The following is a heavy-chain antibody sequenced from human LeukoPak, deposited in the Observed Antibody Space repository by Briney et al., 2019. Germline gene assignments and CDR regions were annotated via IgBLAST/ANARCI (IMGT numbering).Heavy chain of an antibody. D-gene: IGHD5-12*01. CDR1: GGSISSGGYS. CDR2: IYHSGST. J-gene: IGHJ4*02. Sequence: SQTLSLTCAVSGGSISSGGYSWSWVRQPPGKGLEWIGYIYHSGSTYYNPSLKSRVTISVDRSKNQFSLKLSSVTAADTAVYYCARGYSGYESYFDYWGQGTLVTVSS. CDR3: ARGYSGYESYFDY. V-gene: IGHV4-30-2*01.